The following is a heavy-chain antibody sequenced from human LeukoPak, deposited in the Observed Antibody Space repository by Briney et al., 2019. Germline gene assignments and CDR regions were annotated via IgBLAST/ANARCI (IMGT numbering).Heavy chain of an antibody. V-gene: IGHV3-66*01. D-gene: IGHD6-6*01. Sequence: GGSLRLYCAASGFTVSSNYMSWVPQAPGLGLEGGSDIYRGGSTYYADSVKGRFTISRDNSKNTLYLEMNSLRAEDTAVYYWARSIAAMEASDYYGMDVWGQGTTVTVSS. J-gene: IGHJ6*02. CDR3: ARSIAAMEASDYYGMDV. CDR2: IYRGGST. CDR1: GFTVSSNY.